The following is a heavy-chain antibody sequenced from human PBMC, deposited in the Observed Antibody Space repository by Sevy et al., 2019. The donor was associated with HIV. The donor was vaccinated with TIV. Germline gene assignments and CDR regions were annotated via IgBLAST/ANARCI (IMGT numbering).Heavy chain of an antibody. Sequence: GGSLRLSCAASGFTFSSYAMTWVRQAPGKGLEWVSSIGSGGGGTTYADSVKGRFTISRDNSKNTLSLQMNSLRAEDTAVYYCAKDSPTVVVFDYWGQGTLVTVSS. CDR2: IGSGGGGT. D-gene: IGHD4-17*01. J-gene: IGHJ4*02. CDR3: AKDSPTVVVFDY. CDR1: GFTFSSYA. V-gene: IGHV3-23*01.